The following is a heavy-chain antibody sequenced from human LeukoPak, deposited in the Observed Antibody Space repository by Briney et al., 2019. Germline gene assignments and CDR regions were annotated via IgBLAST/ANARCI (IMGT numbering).Heavy chain of an antibody. Sequence: SETLSLICSVSGGPIRSYFWIWMRDPAGKGLEGIGRISYSWSPNYKTSLRGRVTMSVDPSNSHFPLRVDSVTAAHPAVFFCARKDYRRTNVLSYFYYWGQRIQVTVSS. CDR2: ISYSWSP. V-gene: IGHV4-4*07. CDR3: ARKDYRRTNVLSYFYY. J-gene: IGHJ4*02. CDR1: GGPIRSYF. D-gene: IGHD2-15*01.